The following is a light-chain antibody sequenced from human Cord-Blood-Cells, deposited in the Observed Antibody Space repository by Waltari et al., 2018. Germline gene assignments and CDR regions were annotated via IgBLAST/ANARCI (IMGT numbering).Light chain of an antibody. Sequence: IVLTQSPATLSLSPGERATLSCRASQSVSSYVAWYQQKPGQAPRLLIYDASNRATGIPAMFSGSGSGTDFTLTISSLEPEDFAVYYCQQRSNWPPITFGQGTRLEIK. V-gene: IGKV3-11*01. J-gene: IGKJ5*01. CDR3: QQRSNWPPIT. CDR2: DAS. CDR1: QSVSSY.